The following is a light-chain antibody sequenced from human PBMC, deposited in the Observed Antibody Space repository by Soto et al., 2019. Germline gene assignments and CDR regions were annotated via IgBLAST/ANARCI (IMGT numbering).Light chain of an antibody. CDR3: QQYNSYSGLT. CDR1: QSISTW. Sequence: DIQMTQSPSTLSASVGDRVTITCRASQSISTWLAWYQQKPWKAPKLLIYDASSLESGVPSRFSGSGSGTEFTLTISSLQPDDFATYYCQQYNSYSGLTFGGGTKV. CDR2: DAS. V-gene: IGKV1-5*01. J-gene: IGKJ4*01.